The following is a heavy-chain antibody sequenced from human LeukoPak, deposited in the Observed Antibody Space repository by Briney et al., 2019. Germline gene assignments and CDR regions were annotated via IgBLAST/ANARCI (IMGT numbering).Heavy chain of an antibody. Sequence: PGGSLRPSCAASGFTFSSYGMHWVRQAPGKGLEWVAVISYDGSNKYYADSVKGRFTISRDNSKNTLYLQMNSLRAEDTAVYYCATIAAAVYYFDYWGQGTLVTVSS. D-gene: IGHD6-13*01. CDR3: ATIAAAVYYFDY. CDR1: GFTFSSYG. J-gene: IGHJ4*02. CDR2: ISYDGSNK. V-gene: IGHV3-30*03.